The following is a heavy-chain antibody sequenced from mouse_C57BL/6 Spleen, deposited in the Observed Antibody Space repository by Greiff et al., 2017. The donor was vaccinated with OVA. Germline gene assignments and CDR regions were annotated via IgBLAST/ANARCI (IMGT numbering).Heavy chain of an antibody. Sequence: VKLQQPGTELVKPGASVKLSCKASGYTFTSYWMHWVKQRPGQGLEWIGNINPSNGGTNYNEKFKSKATLTVDESSSTAYMQLSSLTSEDSAVYYCARSRYYYGSSYAMDYWGQGTSVTVSS. CDR3: ARSRYYYGSSYAMDY. CDR2: INPSNGGT. V-gene: IGHV1-53*01. D-gene: IGHD1-1*01. CDR1: GYTFTSYW. J-gene: IGHJ4*01.